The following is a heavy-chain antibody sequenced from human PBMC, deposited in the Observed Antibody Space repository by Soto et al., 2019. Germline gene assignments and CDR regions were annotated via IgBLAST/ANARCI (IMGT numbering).Heavy chain of an antibody. D-gene: IGHD4-17*01. Sequence: QVQLVESGGGVVQPGRSLRLSCAASGFTFSSYAMHWVRQAPGKGLEWVAVISYDGSNKYYADSVKGRFTISRDNSKKTLYLQMNRLRAEDTAVYYCASAPTTVVTPYDFDYWGQGTLVTVSS. CDR1: GFTFSSYA. V-gene: IGHV3-30-3*01. CDR2: ISYDGSNK. CDR3: ASAPTTVVTPYDFDY. J-gene: IGHJ4*02.